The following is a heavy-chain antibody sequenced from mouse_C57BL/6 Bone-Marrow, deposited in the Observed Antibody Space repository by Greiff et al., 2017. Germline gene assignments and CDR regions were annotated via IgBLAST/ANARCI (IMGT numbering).Heavy chain of an antibody. CDR2: IRNKANGYTT. Sequence: EVQRVESGGGLVQPGGSLSLSCAASGFTFTDYYMSWVRQPPGKALEWLGFIRNKANGYTTEYSASVKGRFTISRDNSQSILYLQMNALRAEDSATYYCARFLYYYGSSYGYFDVWGTGTTVTVSS. V-gene: IGHV7-3*01. J-gene: IGHJ1*03. CDR1: GFTFTDYY. CDR3: ARFLYYYGSSYGYFDV. D-gene: IGHD1-1*01.